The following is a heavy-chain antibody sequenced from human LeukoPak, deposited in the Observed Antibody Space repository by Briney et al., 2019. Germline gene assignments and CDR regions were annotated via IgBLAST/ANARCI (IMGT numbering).Heavy chain of an antibody. CDR1: GYSFTSYW. V-gene: IGHV5-51*01. J-gene: IGHJ6*03. CDR3: ARRSKSSSWGTGNYYMDV. CDR2: IYPGDSDT. Sequence: GESLKISCKGSGYSFTSYWIGWVRQMPGKGLEWMGIIYPGDSDTRYSPSFQGQVTISADKSISTAYLQWSSLKASDTAMYYCARRSKSSSWGTGNYYMDVWGKGTTVTISS. D-gene: IGHD6-13*01.